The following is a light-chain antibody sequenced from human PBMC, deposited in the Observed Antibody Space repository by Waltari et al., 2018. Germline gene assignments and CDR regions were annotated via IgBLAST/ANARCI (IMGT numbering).Light chain of an antibody. CDR3: AAWDDSLSGWV. Sequence: QSALTPPPSASGTPGQWVTIPCSGSNSNIVNNYVYWYQHLPGTAPKLLIDRNKQRPSWVPDRFSASTSGASASMAISGLRPEDEAHYYCAAWDDSLSGWVFGGGTKLTVL. CDR2: RNK. V-gene: IGLV1-47*01. CDR1: NSNIVNNY. J-gene: IGLJ3*02.